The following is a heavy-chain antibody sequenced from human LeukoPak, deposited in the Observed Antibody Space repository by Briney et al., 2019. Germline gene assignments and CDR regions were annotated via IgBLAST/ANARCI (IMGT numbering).Heavy chain of an antibody. CDR1: GFTFSKYA. CDR2: ISVSGGST. J-gene: IGHJ4*02. CDR3: AKSNYFDSGGYYFFDY. Sequence: PGGSLRLSCAASGFTFSKYAMTWVRQAPGKGLEWVSGISVSGGSTNYADSVKGRFTISRDNSKNTLYLQMNSLRAEDTAVYYCAKSNYFDSGGYYFFDYGGQGTLVTVSS. D-gene: IGHD3-22*01. V-gene: IGHV3-23*01.